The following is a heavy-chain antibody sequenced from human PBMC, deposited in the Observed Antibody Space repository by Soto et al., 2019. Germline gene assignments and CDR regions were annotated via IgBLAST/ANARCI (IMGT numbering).Heavy chain of an antibody. V-gene: IGHV3-30*01. Sequence: HPGGSLRLSCAASGFTFSNHALHWVRQAPGKGLEWVAAISYDGTNKYYADSVKGRFTISRDSFKNTLYLQMNSLRAEDTALYYCAREESRRRSGYDYRDFDYWGQGTLVTVSS. CDR1: GFTFSNHA. CDR3: AREESRRRSGYDYRDFDY. D-gene: IGHD5-12*01. CDR2: ISYDGTNK. J-gene: IGHJ4*02.